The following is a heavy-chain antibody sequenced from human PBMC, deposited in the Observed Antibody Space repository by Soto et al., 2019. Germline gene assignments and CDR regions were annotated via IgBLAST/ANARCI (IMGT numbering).Heavy chain of an antibody. CDR3: ARDRVKFYDSSGYRYYYDMDV. D-gene: IGHD3-22*01. J-gene: IGHJ6*02. V-gene: IGHV3-33*01. Sequence: QVQLVESGGGVIQPGRSLRLSCVASGFTFSGYGMHWVRQAPGKGLEWVALIWYDGGNKYYADSVKGRFTISRDNSKNTLYLQMNSLRAEDTAEYYCARDRVKFYDSSGYRYYYDMDVWGQGTTVTVSS. CDR1: GFTFSGYG. CDR2: IWYDGGNK.